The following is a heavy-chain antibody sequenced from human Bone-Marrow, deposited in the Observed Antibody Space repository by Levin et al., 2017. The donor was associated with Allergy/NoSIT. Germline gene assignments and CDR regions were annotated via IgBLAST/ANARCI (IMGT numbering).Heavy chain of an antibody. D-gene: IGHD6-13*01. CDR1: GFSFSSYW. Sequence: GGSLRLYCAASGFSFSSYWMSWVRQAPGKGLEWVANIKQDGSEKYYVDSVRGRFTISRDNAKNSLFLQMNSLRVEDTAVYYCARDQPSSSSYVRTPFDYWGQGTLVTVSS. V-gene: IGHV3-7*04. CDR2: IKQDGSEK. J-gene: IGHJ4*02. CDR3: ARDQPSSSSYVRTPFDY.